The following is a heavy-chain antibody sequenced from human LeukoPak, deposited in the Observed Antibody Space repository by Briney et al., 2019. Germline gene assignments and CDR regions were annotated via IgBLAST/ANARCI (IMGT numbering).Heavy chain of an antibody. V-gene: IGHV3-64*01. CDR2: ISGDGLST. CDR1: EFKFDTYG. J-gene: IGHJ4*02. D-gene: IGHD1-1*01. Sequence: GGSLRLSCSASEFKFDTYGMHWVRQTPGKGLEYVSGISGDGLSTYYANSVKGRFTISRDNAKNTLYLQMGSLKTEDMAVYYCARSTDGSAHFDYWGQGTLVTVFS. CDR3: ARSTDGSAHFDY.